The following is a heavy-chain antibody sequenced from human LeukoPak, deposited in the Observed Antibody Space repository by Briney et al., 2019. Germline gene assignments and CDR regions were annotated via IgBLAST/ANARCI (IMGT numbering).Heavy chain of an antibody. V-gene: IGHV3-74*01. D-gene: IGHD3-10*01. J-gene: IGHJ5*02. CDR1: GFTFSSYW. CDR2: INGDGSST. CDR3: ARDLDGSGSYHWFDP. Sequence: GGSLRLSCAASGFTFSSYWMHWVRHAPGKGLVWVSRINGDGSSTSYADSVKGRFTNSRDNAKNTLYLQMNSLRAEDTAAYYCARDLDGSGSYHWFDPWGQGTLVTVSS.